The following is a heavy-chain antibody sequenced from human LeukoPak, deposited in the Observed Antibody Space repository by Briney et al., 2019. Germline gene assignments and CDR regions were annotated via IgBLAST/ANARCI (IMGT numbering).Heavy chain of an antibody. CDR2: IYYSGST. V-gene: IGHV4-39*01. CDR1: GGSISSSSDY. Sequence: PSETLSLTCTVSGGSISSSSDYWGWIRQPPGKGLEWIGSIYYSGSTYYNPSLKSRVTISVDTSKNQFSLKLSSVTAADTAVHYCARGHCFGGDCYFEYWGPGTLVTVSS. CDR3: ARGHCFGGDCYFEY. J-gene: IGHJ4*02. D-gene: IGHD2-21*02.